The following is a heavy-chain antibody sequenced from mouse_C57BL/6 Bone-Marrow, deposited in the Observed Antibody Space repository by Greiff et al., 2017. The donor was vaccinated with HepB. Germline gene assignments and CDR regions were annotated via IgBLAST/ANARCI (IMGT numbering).Heavy chain of an antibody. CDR3: ARDRLGWYFDV. CDR2: ISYDGSN. J-gene: IGHJ1*03. D-gene: IGHD4-1*01. Sequence: EVQLVESGPGLVKPSQSLSLTCSVTGYSITSGYYWNWIRQFPGNKLEWMGYISYDGSNNYNPSLKNRISITRDTSKNQFFLKLNSVTTEDTATYYCARDRLGWYFDVWGTGTTVTVSS. V-gene: IGHV3-6*01. CDR1: GYSITSGYY.